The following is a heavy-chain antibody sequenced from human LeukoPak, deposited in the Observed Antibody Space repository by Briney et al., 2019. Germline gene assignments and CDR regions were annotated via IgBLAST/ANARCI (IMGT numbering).Heavy chain of an antibody. CDR2: ISAYNGNT. D-gene: IGHD4-23*01. CDR1: GYTFASYG. Sequence: GASVKVSCTASGYTFASYGISWVRQAPGQGLEWMGWISAYNGNTNYAQKLQGRVTMTADTSTSTAYMELRSLRSDDTAVYYCARDPDDYGGYYGMDVWGQGTTVTVSS. CDR3: ARDPDDYGGYYGMDV. J-gene: IGHJ6*02. V-gene: IGHV1-18*01.